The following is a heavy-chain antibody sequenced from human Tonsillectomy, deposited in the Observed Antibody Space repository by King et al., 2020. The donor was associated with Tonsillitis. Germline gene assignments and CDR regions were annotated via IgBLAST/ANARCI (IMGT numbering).Heavy chain of an antibody. J-gene: IGHJ5*02. D-gene: IGHD2-2*02. CDR3: ARDRSVAVFGAIPWFDP. V-gene: IGHV3-33*05. Sequence: VQLVESGGGVVQPGTSLRLSCAASGFTFSDYGFHWVRLAPGKGLGGLAVVSYDGSDIKYADSVKGRFTRSRDNYKKTVYLQMSSLSAEDTALYYCARDRSVAVFGAIPWFDPWGQGALVTVSS. CDR1: GFTFSDYG. CDR2: VSYDGSDI.